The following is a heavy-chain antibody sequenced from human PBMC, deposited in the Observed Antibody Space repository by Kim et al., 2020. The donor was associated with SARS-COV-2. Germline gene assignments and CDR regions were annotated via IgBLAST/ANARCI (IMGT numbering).Heavy chain of an antibody. CDR2: ISYDGSNK. J-gene: IGHJ4*02. CDR3: ARSGRDGYNRYFVY. V-gene: IGHV3-30*04. CDR1: GFTFSSYA. D-gene: IGHD5-12*01. Sequence: GSLRLSCAASGFTFSSYAMHWVRQAPGKGLEWVAVISYDGSNKYYADSVKGRFTISRDNSKNTLYLQMNSLRAEDTAVYYCARSGRDGYNRYFVYWGQGTLVTVSS.